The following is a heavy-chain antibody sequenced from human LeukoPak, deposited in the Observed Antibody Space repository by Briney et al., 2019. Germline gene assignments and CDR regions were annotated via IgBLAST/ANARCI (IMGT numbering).Heavy chain of an antibody. J-gene: IGHJ3*02. V-gene: IGHV1-69*01. D-gene: IGHD3-10*01. CDR1: GDTFSSYA. CDR2: IIPIFGTA. CDR3: ASGEGGAAFDI. Sequence: ASVKVSCKASGDTFSSYAISWVRQAPGQGLEWMGGIIPIFGTANYAQKFQGRVTITADESTSTAYMELSSLRSEDTAVYYCASGEGGAAFDIWGQGTMVTVSS.